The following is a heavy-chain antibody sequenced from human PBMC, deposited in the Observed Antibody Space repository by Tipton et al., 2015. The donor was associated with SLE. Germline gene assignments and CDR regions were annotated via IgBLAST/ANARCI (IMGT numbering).Heavy chain of an antibody. CDR3: AREVDGWQWLTPRTAFDI. CDR1: GGSISSGSYY. Sequence: LRLSCTVSGGSISSGSYYWSWIRQPPGKGLEWIGYIYYSGSTYYNPSLKSRVTISVDTSKNQFSLKLSSVTAADTAVYYCAREVDGWQWLTPRTAFDIWGQGTMVTVSS. V-gene: IGHV4-30-4*01. CDR2: IYYSGST. J-gene: IGHJ3*02. D-gene: IGHD6-19*01.